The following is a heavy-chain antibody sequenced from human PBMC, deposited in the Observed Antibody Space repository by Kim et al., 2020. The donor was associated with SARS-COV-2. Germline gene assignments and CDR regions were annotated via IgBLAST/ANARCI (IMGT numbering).Heavy chain of an antibody. CDR1: GGSISSYY. CDR2: IYYSGST. J-gene: IGHJ5*02. D-gene: IGHD3-3*01. CDR3: ARGGVHNWFDP. V-gene: IGHV4-59*01. Sequence: SETLSLTCTVSGGSISSYYWSWIRQPPGKGLEWIGYIYYSGSTNYNPSLKSRVTISVDTSKNQFSLKLSSVTAANTAVYYCARGGVHNWFDPWGQGTLVTVSS.